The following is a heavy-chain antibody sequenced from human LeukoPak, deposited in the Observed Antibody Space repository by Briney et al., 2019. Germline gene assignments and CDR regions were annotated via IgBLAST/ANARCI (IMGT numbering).Heavy chain of an antibody. J-gene: IGHJ4*02. V-gene: IGHV3-7*01. Sequence: PGGSLRLSCAASGFTFSSFWMHWVRQAPGKGLEWVATIKQDGSDKYYVDCVKGRFTISRDNSKNTLYLQMNSLRAEDTAVYYCAKDWMSSSWYGYYFDYWGQGTLVTVSS. D-gene: IGHD6-13*01. CDR1: GFTFSSFW. CDR3: AKDWMSSSWYGYYFDY. CDR2: IKQDGSDK.